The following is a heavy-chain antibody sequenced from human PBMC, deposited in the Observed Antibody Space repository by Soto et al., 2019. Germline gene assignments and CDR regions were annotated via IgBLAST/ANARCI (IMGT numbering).Heavy chain of an antibody. J-gene: IGHJ4*02. V-gene: IGHV4-4*07. Sequence: PSETLSLTCTVSGGSISSYYWSWIRQPAGKGLEWIGRIYTSGSTNYNPSLKSRVTMSVDTSRNRFFLRLTSVTAADTAVYYCARDPCGSDCYSGLDYWGQGSLVTVSS. D-gene: IGHD2-21*02. CDR3: ARDPCGSDCYSGLDY. CDR2: IYTSGST. CDR1: GGSISSYY.